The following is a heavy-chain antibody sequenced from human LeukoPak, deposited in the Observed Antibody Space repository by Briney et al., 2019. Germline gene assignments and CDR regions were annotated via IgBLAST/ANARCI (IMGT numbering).Heavy chain of an antibody. Sequence: PGGSLRLSCAASGFTFSSYAMSWVRQAPGKGLQWVSAISGSGGSTYYADSVKGRFTISRDNSKNTLYLQMNSLRAEDTAVYYCAKDPYCSSTSCFSYNWFDPLGQGTLVTVSS. J-gene: IGHJ5*02. D-gene: IGHD2-2*01. V-gene: IGHV3-23*01. CDR3: AKDPYCSSTSCFSYNWFDP. CDR2: ISGSGGST. CDR1: GFTFSSYA.